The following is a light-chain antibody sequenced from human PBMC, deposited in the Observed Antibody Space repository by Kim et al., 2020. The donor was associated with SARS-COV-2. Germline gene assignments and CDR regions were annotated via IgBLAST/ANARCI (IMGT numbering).Light chain of an antibody. V-gene: IGKV3-20*01. CDR1: PSIDGTS. J-gene: IGKJ1*01. Sequence: PRGGIVTLSCRASPSIDGTSLAWYQQRAGQGPSLLNYGSSSRATGIPDRFSGTGAGTDFTLTIRRLEPEDSAVYFCQQYGYAPRTFGQGTKVDIK. CDR2: GSS. CDR3: QQYGYAPRT.